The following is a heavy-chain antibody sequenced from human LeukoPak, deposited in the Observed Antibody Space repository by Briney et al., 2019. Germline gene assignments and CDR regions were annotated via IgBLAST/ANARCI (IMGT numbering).Heavy chain of an antibody. V-gene: IGHV3-30*19. CDR2: ISYDGSNK. J-gene: IGHJ4*02. CDR1: GFNFGSDA. Sequence: GGSLRLSCTASGFNFGSDAMHWVRQAPGKGLEWVAVISYDGSNKYYADSVKGRFTISRDNSKNTLYLQMNSLRAEDTAVYYCARDGMVRGVIILPDYWGQGTLVTVSS. CDR3: ARDGMVRGVIILPDY. D-gene: IGHD3-10*01.